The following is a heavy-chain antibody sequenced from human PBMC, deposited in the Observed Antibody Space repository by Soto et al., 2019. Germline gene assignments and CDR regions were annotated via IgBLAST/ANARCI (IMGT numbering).Heavy chain of an antibody. CDR2: IKSKTDGETT. CDR3: TTDDPINKN. CDR1: GFTFSNAW. V-gene: IGHV3-15*01. Sequence: GGSLRLSCAASGFTFSNAWMSWVRQAPGKGLEWVGRIKSKTDGETTEYAAPVKGRFTISRGDSRNTLYLQMNSLRTEDTAVYYCTTDDPINKNWGQGTLVTVSS. J-gene: IGHJ4*02.